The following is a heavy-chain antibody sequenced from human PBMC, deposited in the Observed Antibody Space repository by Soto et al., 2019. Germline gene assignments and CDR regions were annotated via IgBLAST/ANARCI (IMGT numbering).Heavy chain of an antibody. CDR1: GFTFSNYW. J-gene: IGHJ4*02. D-gene: IGHD3-16*01. Sequence: PGGSLRLSCSASGFTFSNYWMHWVRQGPGKGLVWVARLNIDGSTRNYADSVKGRFTISRDNAQNTLFLQMNSLSAEDTAVYYCARGGHYAGVSYPPVGFDYWGQGTQVTV. CDR2: LNIDGSTR. V-gene: IGHV3-74*01. CDR3: ARGGHYAGVSYPPVGFDY.